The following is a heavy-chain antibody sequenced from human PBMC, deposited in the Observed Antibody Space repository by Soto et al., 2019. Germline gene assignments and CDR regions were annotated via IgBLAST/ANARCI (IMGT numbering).Heavy chain of an antibody. CDR1: GYIFTNYY. CDR3: ARGLYSGDK. V-gene: IGHV1-46*01. J-gene: IGHJ4*02. D-gene: IGHD2-21*01. CDR2: INPNGGST. Sequence: QVRLVQSGAEVKKPGASVKVSCKASGYIFTNYYIHWVRQAPGQGLEWMAIINPNGGSTNCAQECQGRITLTRDTYTSTVYMDLSSLTSEDTAVYYCARGLYSGDKWGQGTLVTVSS.